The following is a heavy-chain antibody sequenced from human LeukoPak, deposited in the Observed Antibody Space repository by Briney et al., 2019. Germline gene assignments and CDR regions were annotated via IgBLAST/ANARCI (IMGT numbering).Heavy chain of an antibody. CDR3: ARAGYGDTLTFGY. CDR1: GYTFTGYY. J-gene: IGHJ4*02. D-gene: IGHD4-17*01. Sequence: ASVKVSCKASGYTFTGYYMHWVRQAPGQGLEWMGWINPNSGGTNYAQKLQGRVTMTTDTSTSTAYMELRNLRSDDTAVYYCARAGYGDTLTFGYWGQGTLVTVSS. V-gene: IGHV1-2*02. CDR2: INPNSGGT.